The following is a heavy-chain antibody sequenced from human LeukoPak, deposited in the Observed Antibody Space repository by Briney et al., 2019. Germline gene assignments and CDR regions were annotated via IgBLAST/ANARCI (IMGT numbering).Heavy chain of an antibody. Sequence: SETLSLTCAVYGGSFSNYYWGWIRQPPGKGLEWIGNSYYSGSTYYSPSLKSRVTISVDTSKNQVSLKVTSVTAADTAVYYWASRLGGRVNDWGQGTLVTVSS. D-gene: IGHD3-16*01. J-gene: IGHJ4*02. CDR2: SYYSGST. CDR3: ASRLGGRVND. CDR1: GGSFSNYY. V-gene: IGHV4-59*04.